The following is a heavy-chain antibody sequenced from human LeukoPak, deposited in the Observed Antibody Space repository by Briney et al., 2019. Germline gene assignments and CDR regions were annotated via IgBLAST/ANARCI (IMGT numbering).Heavy chain of an antibody. D-gene: IGHD3-22*01. CDR3: ARVGDSSGYFYYYYGMDV. V-gene: IGHV3-21*01. J-gene: IGHJ6*02. CDR1: GFTFSSYS. Sequence: GGSLRLSCAASGFTFSSYSMRWVRQAPGKGLEWVSSISSSSSYIFYADSVKGRFTISRDNAKNSLYLQMNSLRAEDTAVYYCARVGDSSGYFYYYYGMDVWGRGTTVTVSS. CDR2: ISSSSSYI.